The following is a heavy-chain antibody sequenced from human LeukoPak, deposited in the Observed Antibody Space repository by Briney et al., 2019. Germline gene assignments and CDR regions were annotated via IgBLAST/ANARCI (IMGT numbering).Heavy chain of an antibody. CDR1: GGSFSGYY. D-gene: IGHD2-2*01. CDR2: INHSGST. V-gene: IGHV4-34*01. J-gene: IGHJ6*03. Sequence: PSETLSLTCAVYGGSFSGYYWSWIRQPPGEGLEWIGEINHSGSTNYNPSLKSRVTISVDTSKNKFSLQLSSVTAADTAVYYCARGIVVVPYYYYYYYMDVWGKGTTVTVSS. CDR3: ARGIVVVPYYYYYYYMDV.